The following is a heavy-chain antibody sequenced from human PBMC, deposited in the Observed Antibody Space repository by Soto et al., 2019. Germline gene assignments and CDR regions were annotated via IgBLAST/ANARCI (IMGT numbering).Heavy chain of an antibody. CDR3: ARGRTYSSGWFDP. Sequence: QVQLQESGPGLVKPSQTLSLTCTVSGGSISSSEYYWSWIRQPPGKGLEWIGCIYYSGRSYYSPSRGSRVTISPNPPKTPFALKLSSVTAAATAVYYCARGRTYSSGWFDPWGQGTLVTVTS. D-gene: IGHD6-19*01. CDR1: GGSISSSEYY. J-gene: IGHJ5*02. CDR2: IYYSGRS. V-gene: IGHV4-30-4*01.